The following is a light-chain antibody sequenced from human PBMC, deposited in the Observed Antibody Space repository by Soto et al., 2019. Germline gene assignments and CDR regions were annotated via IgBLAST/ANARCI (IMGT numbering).Light chain of an antibody. J-gene: IGKJ1*01. CDR2: ATS. V-gene: IGKV1-5*03. CDR3: QHYNDVSWP. CDR1: QSISIL. Sequence: DIHLTQSPSTLSASVGDRVTITCRASQSISILLAWYQQKPGKAPNLLIYATSTLETGVSSRFSGSGSGTEFTLTISSLQPDDSATYYCQHYNDVSWPVGQGTKVELK.